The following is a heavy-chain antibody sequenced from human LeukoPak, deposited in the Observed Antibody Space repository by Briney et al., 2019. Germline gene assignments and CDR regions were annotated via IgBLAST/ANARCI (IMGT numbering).Heavy chain of an antibody. CDR1: GFSLSTSGMC. Sequence: SGPALVKPTQTLTLTCTFSGFSLSTSGMCVSWIRQPPGKALEWLARIDWDDDKYYSTSLKTRLTISKDTSKNQVVLTMTNMDPVDTATYYCARIRMQWLVRGPWEPVDNWGQGTLVTVSS. V-gene: IGHV2-70*11. J-gene: IGHJ4*02. D-gene: IGHD6-19*01. CDR2: IDWDDDK. CDR3: ARIRMQWLVRGPWEPVDN.